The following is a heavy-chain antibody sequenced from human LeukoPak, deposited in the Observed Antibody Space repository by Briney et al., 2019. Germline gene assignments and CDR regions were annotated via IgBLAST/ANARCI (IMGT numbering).Heavy chain of an antibody. CDR2: ISGNSATT. CDR1: GFTLSGHW. D-gene: IGHD1-26*01. Sequence: GGSLRLSCVASGFTLSGHWMHWVRQAPGKGLEWVSAISGNSATTYYADSVKGRFTFSRDNSKNTLYLQMNSLRAEDTALYYCAKSSIVPSTRNYFEYWGQGTLVTVSS. V-gene: IGHV3-23*01. J-gene: IGHJ4*02. CDR3: AKSSIVPSTRNYFEY.